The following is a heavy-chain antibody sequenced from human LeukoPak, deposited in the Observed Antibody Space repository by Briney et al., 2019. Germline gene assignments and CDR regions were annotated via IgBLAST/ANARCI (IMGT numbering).Heavy chain of an antibody. V-gene: IGHV4-39*01. CDR3: ARPGDSSGYYSFDY. CDR2: IYYSGST. D-gene: IGHD3-22*01. J-gene: IGHJ4*02. Sequence: SETLSLTCTVSGGSISSSSYYWGWIRQPPGKGLEWIGSIYYSGSTYYNPSLKSRVTISVDTSKNQFSLKLSSVTAADTAVYYCARPGDSSGYYSFDYWGQGTLVTVSS. CDR1: GGSISSSSYY.